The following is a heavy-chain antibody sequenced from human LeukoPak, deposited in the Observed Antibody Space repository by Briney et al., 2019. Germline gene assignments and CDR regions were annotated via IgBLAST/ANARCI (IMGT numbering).Heavy chain of an antibody. Sequence: GGSLRLSCAASGFTFSSYAMHWVRQAPGKGLEYVSAISSNGGSTYYANSVKGRFTISRDNSKNTLYLQMGSLRAEDMAVYYCARDLGDSSGYSSYWGQGTLVSVSS. D-gene: IGHD3-22*01. CDR1: GFTFSSYA. CDR3: ARDLGDSSGYSSY. V-gene: IGHV3-64*01. J-gene: IGHJ4*02. CDR2: ISSNGGST.